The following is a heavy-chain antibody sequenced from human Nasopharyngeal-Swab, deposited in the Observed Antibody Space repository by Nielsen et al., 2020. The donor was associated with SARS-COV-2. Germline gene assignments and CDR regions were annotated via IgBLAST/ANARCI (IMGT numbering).Heavy chain of an antibody. V-gene: IGHV4-39*07. D-gene: IGHD4-17*01. Sequence: SETLSLTCSVSGASISNRTYYWGWIRQSPEKGLQWIGTVFYTGTYYNPSLQGRVTISVDTSKNQFSLKLTSVTAADTAVYYCVRDESGDYLGLPFDSWGPGTLVTVSS. CDR1: GASISNRTYY. CDR3: VRDESGDYLGLPFDS. CDR2: VFYTGT. J-gene: IGHJ4*02.